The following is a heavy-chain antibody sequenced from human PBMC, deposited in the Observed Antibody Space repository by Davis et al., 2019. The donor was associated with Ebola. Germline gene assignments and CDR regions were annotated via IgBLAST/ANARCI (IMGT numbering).Heavy chain of an antibody. CDR3: ARDGYNYSFFDY. J-gene: IGHJ4*02. Sequence: SQTLSLTCAVYGGSFSGYYWSWIRQPPGQGLEWIGEINDSGSTNYNPSLKSRVTISIDTSKNQFSLKLSSVTAADTAMYYCARDGYNYSFFDYWGQGTLVTVSS. CDR1: GGSFSGYY. CDR2: INDSGST. V-gene: IGHV4-34*01. D-gene: IGHD5-24*01.